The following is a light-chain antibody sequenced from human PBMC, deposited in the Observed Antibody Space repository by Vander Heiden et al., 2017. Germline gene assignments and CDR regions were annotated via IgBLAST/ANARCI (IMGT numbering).Light chain of an antibody. CDR2: AAS. J-gene: IGKJ1*01. CDR1: QGISSY. Sequence: AIRMTQSPSSPSAPTGDRVTITCRASQGISSYLAWYQQKPGKGPKLLIYAASTLQSGVPSKFSGSGSGTSFTLTISCLQSEDFATYYCQQDYSYPRTFGQGTKVEIK. CDR3: QQDYSYPRT. V-gene: IGKV1-8*01.